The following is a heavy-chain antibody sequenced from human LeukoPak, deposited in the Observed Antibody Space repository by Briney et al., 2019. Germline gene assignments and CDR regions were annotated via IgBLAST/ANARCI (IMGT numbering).Heavy chain of an antibody. Sequence: LPGGSLRLSCGASGFTFSSYEMNWVRQAPGKGLEWLSYISTGGSTILYADSVKGRFTISRDNSKNTLYLQMNSLRAEDAAVYYCARDGRTGVVPAAILDYWGQGTLVTVSS. CDR1: GFTFSSYE. V-gene: IGHV3-48*03. D-gene: IGHD2-2*02. CDR3: ARDGRTGVVPAAILDY. J-gene: IGHJ4*02. CDR2: ISTGGSTI.